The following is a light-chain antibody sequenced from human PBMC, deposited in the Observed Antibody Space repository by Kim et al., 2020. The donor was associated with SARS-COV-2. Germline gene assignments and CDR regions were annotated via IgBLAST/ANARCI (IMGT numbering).Light chain of an antibody. CDR1: NIGGQS. V-gene: IGLV3-21*01. CDR3: QVWDTDTDHYV. CDR2: YDS. J-gene: IGLJ1*01. Sequence: PGQTAEVNCGEKNIGGQSAHWYQQKPGQAPVLVMYYDSERPSGNPERFSGSKSAKTATLTISRVEAGDEDDYYCQVWDTDTDHYVFGTGTKVTVL.